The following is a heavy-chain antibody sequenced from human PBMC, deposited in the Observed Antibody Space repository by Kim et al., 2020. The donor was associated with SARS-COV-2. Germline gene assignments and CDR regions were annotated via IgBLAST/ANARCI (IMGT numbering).Heavy chain of an antibody. CDR3: ARATLPHTPFDY. V-gene: IGHV1-69*19. D-gene: IGHD2-15*01. Sequence: NYAQEFPGRVTITAVESTSTASMEPSSLRSEDTAVYYCARATLPHTPFDYWGQGTLVTVSS. J-gene: IGHJ4*02.